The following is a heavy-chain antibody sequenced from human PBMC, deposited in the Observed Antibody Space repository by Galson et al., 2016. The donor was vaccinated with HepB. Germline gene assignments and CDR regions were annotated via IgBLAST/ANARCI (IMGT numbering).Heavy chain of an antibody. Sequence: SLRLSCAASGFTFSSYGMHYVRQAPGKGLEWVAVIWHDGRNKYYADSVKGRFTISRDNSKNKLHLQMNSLRAEDTAVYYCARDRCSISSCYRPRGADYWGQGTLVTVSS. CDR3: ARDRCSISSCYRPRGADY. J-gene: IGHJ4*02. D-gene: IGHD2-2*01. CDR1: GFTFSSYG. CDR2: IWHDGRNK. V-gene: IGHV3-33*01.